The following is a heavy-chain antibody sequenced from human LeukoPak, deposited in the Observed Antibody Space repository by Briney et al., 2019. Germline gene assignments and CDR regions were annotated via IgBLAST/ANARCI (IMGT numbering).Heavy chain of an antibody. CDR2: ITSGGGST. Sequence: GGSLRLSCAASGFTFRDYAMSCVRQAPGKGLAWVSTITSGGGSTYYTDSVKGRFTISRDNSRHTLFLQMNSLRAEDTAIYYCVEDRVLSLGGTCYSFDYWGQGSLVTVSS. J-gene: IGHJ4*02. D-gene: IGHD2-21*02. CDR1: GFTFRDYA. V-gene: IGHV3-23*01. CDR3: VEDRVLSLGGTCYSFDY.